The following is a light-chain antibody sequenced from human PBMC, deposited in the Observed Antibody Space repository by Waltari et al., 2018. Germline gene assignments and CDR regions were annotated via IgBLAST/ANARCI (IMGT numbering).Light chain of an antibody. CDR3: QQYYYTPAYT. CDR2: WAS. Sequence: DIVMTQSPDSLAVSLGERATINCKSSQRVLYRSDNRNYLAWYQQKPGQPPKLLIYWASTRESGVPDRFSGSGSGTDFTLTISSLQAEDVAVYYRQQYYYTPAYTFGQGTKLEI. J-gene: IGKJ2*01. CDR1: QRVLYRSDNRNY. V-gene: IGKV4-1*01.